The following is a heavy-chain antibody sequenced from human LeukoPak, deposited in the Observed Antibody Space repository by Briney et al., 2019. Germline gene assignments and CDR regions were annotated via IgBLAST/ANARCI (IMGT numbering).Heavy chain of an antibody. CDR3: ARAEVLPDYFDNSGAFDY. D-gene: IGHD3-22*01. V-gene: IGHV4-34*01. CDR1: GGSFSGYY. CDR2: INHSGST. Sequence: PSETLSLTCAVYGGSFSGYYWSWIRQPPGKGLEWIGEINHSGSTNYNPSLKSRVTISVDTSKNQFSLKLSSVTAADTAVYYCARAEVLPDYFDNSGAFDYWGQGTLVTVSS. J-gene: IGHJ4*02.